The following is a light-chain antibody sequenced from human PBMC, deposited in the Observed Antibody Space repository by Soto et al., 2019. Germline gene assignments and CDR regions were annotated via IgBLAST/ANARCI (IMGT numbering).Light chain of an antibody. CDR3: QQYGSSLWT. Sequence: EIVMTQSPATLSVSPGERATLSCRASQSVSSKLAWYQQKPGQAPRLLIYRASTRATDIPARFSGSGSGTEFTLTISSLQSEDFAVYYCQQYGSSLWTFGQGTKVDIK. J-gene: IGKJ1*01. CDR2: RAS. CDR1: QSVSSK. V-gene: IGKV3-15*01.